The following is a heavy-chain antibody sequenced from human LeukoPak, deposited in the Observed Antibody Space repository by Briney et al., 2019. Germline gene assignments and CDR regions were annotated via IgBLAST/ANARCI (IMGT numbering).Heavy chain of an antibody. CDR1: GFTFSSYW. D-gene: IGHD5-12*01. CDR2: IKQDGSEK. V-gene: IGHV3-7*03. J-gene: IGHJ3*02. CDR3: ARGGVAIDAFDI. Sequence: GGSLRFSCAASGFTFSSYWMSGVRQAPGKGLEWVANIKQDGSEKYYVDSVKGRFTISRDNAKNSLYLQMNSLRAEDTAVYYCARGGVAIDAFDIWGQGTMVTVSS.